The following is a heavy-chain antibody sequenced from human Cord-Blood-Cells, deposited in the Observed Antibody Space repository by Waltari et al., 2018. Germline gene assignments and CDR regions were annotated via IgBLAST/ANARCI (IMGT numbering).Heavy chain of an antibody. CDR3: ARSSYSNYALDY. V-gene: IGHV1-69*12. CDR1: GGTFSSSA. D-gene: IGHD4-4*01. CDR2: IIPIFVTA. Sequence: QVQLVQAGAAVKKPGSSVKVSCKASGGTFSSSAISWVRQAPGQGLEWMGGIIPIFVTANYAQKFQGRVTITAAESTSTAYMELSSLRSEDTAVYYCARSSYSNYALDYWGQGTLVTVSS. J-gene: IGHJ4*02.